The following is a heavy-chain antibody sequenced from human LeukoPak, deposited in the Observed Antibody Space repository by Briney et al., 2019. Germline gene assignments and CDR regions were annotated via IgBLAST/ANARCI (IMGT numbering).Heavy chain of an antibody. Sequence: GGSLRLSCAASGFTFNNYWMSWVRQAPGKGLEWVANIKQDGSEKYYVDSVKGRFTISRDNAKNSLYLQMNSLRAEDTAVYYCAAPSGPKGYWGQGTLVTVSS. CDR2: IKQDGSEK. D-gene: IGHD3-10*01. V-gene: IGHV3-7*01. J-gene: IGHJ4*02. CDR3: AAPSGPKGY. CDR1: GFTFNNYW.